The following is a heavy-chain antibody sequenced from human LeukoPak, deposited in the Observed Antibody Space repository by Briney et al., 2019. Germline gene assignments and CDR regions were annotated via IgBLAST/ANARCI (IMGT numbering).Heavy chain of an antibody. CDR1: AASIRSSSHH. Sequence: SETLSLTCTISAASIRSSSHHWGWIRHSPGKGLEWIGSIYYGQTIYYNPSLSSRVTISVVTSKDQFTLQLNSVTAADTAVYYCVRHDGRGGATMGAFDSWGQGSLVIVSS. CDR2: IYYGQTI. J-gene: IGHJ5*01. CDR3: VRHDGRGGATMGAFDS. D-gene: IGHD5-12*01. V-gene: IGHV4-39*01.